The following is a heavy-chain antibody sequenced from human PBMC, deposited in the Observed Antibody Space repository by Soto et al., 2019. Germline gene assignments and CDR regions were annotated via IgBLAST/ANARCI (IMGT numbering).Heavy chain of an antibody. D-gene: IGHD3-9*01. CDR3: ARHFFDYPQFDY. CDR1: GGSISSSSYY. Sequence: QLQLQESGPGLVKPSETLSLTCTVSGGSISSSSYYWGWIRQPPGKGLEWIGSIYYSGSTYYNPSLKSRVTISVDTSKNQFSLKLSSVTAADTAVYYCARHFFDYPQFDYWGQGTLVTVSS. V-gene: IGHV4-39*01. CDR2: IYYSGST. J-gene: IGHJ4*02.